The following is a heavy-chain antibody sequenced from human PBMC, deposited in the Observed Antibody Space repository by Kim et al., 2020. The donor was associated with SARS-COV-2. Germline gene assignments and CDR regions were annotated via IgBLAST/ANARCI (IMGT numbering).Heavy chain of an antibody. J-gene: IGHJ6*02. D-gene: IGHD2-15*01. CDR2: IKSNTDGGTT. CDR1: GFTFSNAW. V-gene: IGHV3-15*01. CDR3: TTDQERDIYYYYGMDV. Sequence: GGSLRLSCAASGFTFSNAWMSWVRQAPGKGLEWVGRIKSNTDGGTTDYAAPVKGRFTISRDDSKNTLYLQMNSLKTEDTAVYYCTTDQERDIYYYYGMDVWGQGTTVTVSS.